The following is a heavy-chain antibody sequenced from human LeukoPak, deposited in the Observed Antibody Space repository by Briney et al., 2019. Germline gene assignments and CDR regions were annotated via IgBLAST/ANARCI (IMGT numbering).Heavy chain of an antibody. V-gene: IGHV3-30-3*01. D-gene: IGHD2-15*01. CDR3: AILRSIVVVVAATHKLDAFDI. CDR1: GFTFSNTW. J-gene: IGHJ3*02. Sequence: GGSLRLSCAASGFTFSNTWMSWVRQAPGKGLEWVAVISYDGSNKYYADSVKGRFTISRDNSKNTLYLQMNSLRAEDTAVYYCAILRSIVVVVAATHKLDAFDIWGQGTMVTVSS. CDR2: ISYDGSNK.